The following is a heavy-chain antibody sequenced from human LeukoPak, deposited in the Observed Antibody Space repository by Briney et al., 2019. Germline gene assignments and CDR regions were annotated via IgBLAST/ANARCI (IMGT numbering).Heavy chain of an antibody. CDR2: ISSSSSYI. J-gene: IGHJ4*02. D-gene: IGHD3-3*01. V-gene: IGHV3-21*01. Sequence: GGSLRLSCAASGLTFSSYSMNWVRQAPGKGLEWVSSISSSSSYIYYADSVKGRFTISRDNAKNSLYLQMNSLRAEDTAVYYCARDPGDFWSGYYLFDYWGQGTLVTVSS. CDR1: GLTFSSYS. CDR3: ARDPGDFWSGYYLFDY.